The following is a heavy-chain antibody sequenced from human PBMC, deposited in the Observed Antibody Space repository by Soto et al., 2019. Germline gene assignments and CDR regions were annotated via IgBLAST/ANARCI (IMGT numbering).Heavy chain of an antibody. J-gene: IGHJ6*02. CDR1: GFTFSSYG. D-gene: IGHD6-6*01. CDR2: IWCDGSNK. Sequence: GGSLRLSCAASGFTFSSYGMHWVRQAPGKGLEWVAVIWCDGSNKYYADSVKGRFTISRDNSKNTLYLQMNSLRAEDTAVYYCARDMTTAARPYYYYYGMDVWGQGTTVTVSS. CDR3: ARDMTTAARPYYYYYGMDV. V-gene: IGHV3-33*01.